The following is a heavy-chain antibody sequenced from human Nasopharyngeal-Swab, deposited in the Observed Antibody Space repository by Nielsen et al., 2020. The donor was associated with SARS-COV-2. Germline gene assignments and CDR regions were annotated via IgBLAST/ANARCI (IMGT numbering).Heavy chain of an antibody. CDR2: INHSGST. CDR3: ARGLSGIVPAPILGLGPYYYYYYMDV. J-gene: IGHJ6*03. V-gene: IGHV4-34*01. D-gene: IGHD2-2*01. Sequence: WIRQPPGKGLEWIAEINHSGSTNYNPSLKSRVTLSVDTSMNQFSLELSSVTAADTAVYYCARGLSGIVPAPILGLGPYYYYYYMDVWGKGTTVTSP.